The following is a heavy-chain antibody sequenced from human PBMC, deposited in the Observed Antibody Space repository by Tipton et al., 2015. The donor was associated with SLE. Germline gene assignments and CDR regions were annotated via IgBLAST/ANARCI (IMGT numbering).Heavy chain of an antibody. Sequence: TLSLTCTVSGGSISSSSYYWDWIRQPPGEGLEWIGSIYYSGSTYYNPSLKSRVTISVDTSKNQFSLKRSSVTAADTAVYYCARHVYCSGGSCYSGDYFDYWGQGTLVTVSS. V-gene: IGHV4-39*07. CDR1: GGSISSSSYY. J-gene: IGHJ4*02. CDR2: IYYSGST. D-gene: IGHD2-15*01. CDR3: ARHVYCSGGSCYSGDYFDY.